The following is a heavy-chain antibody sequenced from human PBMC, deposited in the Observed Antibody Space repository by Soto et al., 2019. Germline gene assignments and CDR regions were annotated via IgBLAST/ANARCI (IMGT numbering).Heavy chain of an antibody. Sequence: QVQLVESGGGVVQPGRSLRLSCAASGFTFSSYGMHWVRQAPGKGLEWVALIWYDGSNEYYVDSVKGRFTISSDNSKNTLFLQMNSLRAEYTAMYYGSREEYSSGTGYLQHRCQGTLVTVSS. CDR2: IWYDGSNE. CDR3: SREEYSSGTGYLQH. CDR1: GFTFSSYG. D-gene: IGHD6-19*01. J-gene: IGHJ1*01. V-gene: IGHV3-33*01.